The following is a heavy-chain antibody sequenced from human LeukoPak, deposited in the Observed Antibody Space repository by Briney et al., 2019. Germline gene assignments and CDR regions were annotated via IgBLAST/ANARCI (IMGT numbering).Heavy chain of an antibody. Sequence: GGSLRLSCAASGFTFSSSWMTWVSQAPGKGLEWVANINNDGSGTYYVDSVEGRFTISRDNAKNSLFLQMNSLRAEDTAVYYCASKAVTYYYDYWGQGTLVIVSS. D-gene: IGHD4-17*01. CDR2: INNDGSGT. CDR1: GFTFSSSW. CDR3: ASKAVTYYYDY. J-gene: IGHJ4*02. V-gene: IGHV3-7*05.